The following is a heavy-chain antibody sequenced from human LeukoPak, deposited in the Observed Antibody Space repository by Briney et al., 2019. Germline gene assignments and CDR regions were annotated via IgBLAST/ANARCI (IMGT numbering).Heavy chain of an antibody. J-gene: IGHJ6*02. CDR1: GGTFSSYA. V-gene: IGHV1-69*13. D-gene: IGHD6-19*01. CDR2: IIPIFGTA. CDR3: ARGPSGWTFLYYYYYGMDV. Sequence: ASVKVSCKASGGTFSSYAISWVRQAPGQGLEWMGGIIPIFGTANYAQKFQGRVTITADESTSTAYMELSSLRSEDTAVYYCARGPSGWTFLYYYYYGMDVWGQGTTVTVS.